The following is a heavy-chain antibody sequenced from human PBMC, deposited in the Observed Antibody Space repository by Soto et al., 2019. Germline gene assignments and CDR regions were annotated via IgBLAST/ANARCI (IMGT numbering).Heavy chain of an antibody. CDR2: ISGSGGST. CDR3: AKVPDIVVVVAANDY. V-gene: IGHV3-23*01. D-gene: IGHD2-15*01. Sequence: GGSLRLSCAASGFTFSSYAMSWVRQAPGKGLEWVSAISGSGGSTYYADSVKGRFTIPRDNSKNTLYLQMNSLRAEDTAVYYCAKVPDIVVVVAANDYWGQGTLVTVSS. CDR1: GFTFSSYA. J-gene: IGHJ4*02.